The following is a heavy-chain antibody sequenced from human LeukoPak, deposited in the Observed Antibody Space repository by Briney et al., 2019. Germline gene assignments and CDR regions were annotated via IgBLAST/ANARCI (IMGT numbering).Heavy chain of an antibody. CDR3: ARHYGGNRVFDY. Sequence: SETLSLTCTVSGGSISSYYWSWIRQPPGKGPEWIGYIYYSGSTNYNPSLKSRVTISVDTSKNQFSLKLSSVTAADTAVYYCARHYGGNRVFDYWGQGTLVTVSS. CDR2: IYYSGST. V-gene: IGHV4-59*08. CDR1: GGSISSYY. J-gene: IGHJ4*02. D-gene: IGHD4-23*01.